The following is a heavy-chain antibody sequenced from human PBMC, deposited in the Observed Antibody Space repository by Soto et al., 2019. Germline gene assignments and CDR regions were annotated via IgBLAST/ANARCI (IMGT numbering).Heavy chain of an antibody. J-gene: IGHJ4*02. V-gene: IGHV3-33*01. Sequence: SLRLSCAASGFTFSSYGMHWVRQAPGKGLEWGAVIWYAGSNKYYADSVKGRFTISRDNAKNSLYLQLNSLRAEDTAVYYCAREPQIAAAVPALDYWGQGTLVTVSS. CDR2: IWYAGSNK. D-gene: IGHD6-13*01. CDR1: GFTFSSYG. CDR3: AREPQIAAAVPALDY.